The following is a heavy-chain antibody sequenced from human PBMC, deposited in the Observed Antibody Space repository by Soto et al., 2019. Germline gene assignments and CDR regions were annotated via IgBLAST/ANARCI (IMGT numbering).Heavy chain of an antibody. CDR1: GGSISSGGYY. V-gene: IGHV4-31*03. CDR2: IYYSGST. J-gene: IGHJ5*02. Sequence: SETLSLTCTVSGGSISSGGYYWSWIRQHPGKGLEWIGYIYYSGSTYYNPSLKSRVTISVDTSKNQFSLKLSSVTAADTAVYYCARDMDSGYDTANNWIDPCGLRTLVTVSS. D-gene: IGHD5-12*01. CDR3: ARDMDSGYDTANNWIDP.